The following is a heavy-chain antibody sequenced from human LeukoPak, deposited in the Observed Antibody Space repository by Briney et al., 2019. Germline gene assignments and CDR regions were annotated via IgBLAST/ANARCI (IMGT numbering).Heavy chain of an antibody. J-gene: IGHJ5*02. Sequence: GASVKVPCKASGYTFTSYAISWVRQAPGQGLEWMGGIIPIFGTANYAQKFQGRVTITADESTSTAYMELSSLRSEDTAVYYCARVIQLWLEYNWFDPWGQGTLVTVSS. D-gene: IGHD5-18*01. V-gene: IGHV1-69*13. CDR1: GYTFTSYA. CDR3: ARVIQLWLEYNWFDP. CDR2: IIPIFGTA.